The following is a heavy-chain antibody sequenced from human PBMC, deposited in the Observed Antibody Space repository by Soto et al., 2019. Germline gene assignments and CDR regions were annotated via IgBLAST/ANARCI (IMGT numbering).Heavy chain of an antibody. J-gene: IGHJ4*02. CDR3: ARESEDLTSNFDY. CDR1: GFTFTRYS. CDR2: ISSTTNYI. Sequence: VHLVESGGGMVQPGGSLRLSCTPSGFTFTRYSMNWVRQAPGKGLEWVSSISSTTNYIYYGDSMKGRFTISRDNAKNSLYLEMNSLRAEDTAVYYCARESEDLTSNFDYWGQGTLVTVSS. V-gene: IGHV3-21*06.